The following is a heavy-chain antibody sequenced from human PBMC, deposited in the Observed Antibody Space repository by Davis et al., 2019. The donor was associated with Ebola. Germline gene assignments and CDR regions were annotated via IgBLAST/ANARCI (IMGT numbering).Heavy chain of an antibody. V-gene: IGHV3-74*03. D-gene: IGHD5-12*01. CDR1: GFTFSNYW. Sequence: GESLKISCAASGFTFSNYWLNWFRQAPGTGLVWVSRINSDGTTTTYADFVKGRFTISRDNAKNTLYLQMNSLRAEDTAVYYCATGGYSGYNLVDYFHYWGRGTLVTVSS. CDR2: INSDGTTT. J-gene: IGHJ4*02. CDR3: ATGGYSGYNLVDYFHY.